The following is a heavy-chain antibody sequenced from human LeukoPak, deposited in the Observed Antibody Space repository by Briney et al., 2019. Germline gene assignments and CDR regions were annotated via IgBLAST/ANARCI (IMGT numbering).Heavy chain of an antibody. V-gene: IGHV3-7*01. CDR3: VRDLHYSRLDY. CDR2: INPDESEK. D-gene: IGHD4-11*01. J-gene: IGHJ4*02. CDR1: GFNFANHA. Sequence: GGSLRLSCAASGFNFANHAMSWVRQAPGKGLEGVASINPDESEKYSAGSVKGRFTISRDNAKNSLFLQMENLRVEDTAFYYCVRDLHYSRLDYWGQGMLVAVSS.